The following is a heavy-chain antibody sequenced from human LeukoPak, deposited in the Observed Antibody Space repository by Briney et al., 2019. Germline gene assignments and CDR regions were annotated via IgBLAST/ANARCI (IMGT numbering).Heavy chain of an antibody. CDR1: DGSINSYY. CDR3: ARQGSSWY. D-gene: IGHD6-13*01. CDR2: INHSGST. Sequence: SETLSLTCSVSDGSINSYYWSWIRQPPGKGLEWIGEINHSGSTNYNPSLKSRVTISVDTSKDQFSLKLSSVTAADTAVYYCARQGSSWYWGQGTLVTVSS. V-gene: IGHV4-34*01. J-gene: IGHJ4*02.